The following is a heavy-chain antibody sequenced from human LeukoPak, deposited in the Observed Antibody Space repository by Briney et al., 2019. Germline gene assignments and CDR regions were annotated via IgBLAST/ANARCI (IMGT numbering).Heavy chain of an antibody. V-gene: IGHV3-23*01. CDR3: AKVDCSSTSCYRSFDY. D-gene: IGHD2-2*02. J-gene: IGHJ4*02. CDR1: GFTFSGYA. Sequence: GGSLRLSCAASGFTFSGYAMSWVRQAPGKGLEWVSAISGSGGSTYYADSVKGRFTISRDNSKNTLYLQMNSLRAEDTAVYYCAKVDCSSTSCYRSFDYWGQGTLVTVSS. CDR2: ISGSGGST.